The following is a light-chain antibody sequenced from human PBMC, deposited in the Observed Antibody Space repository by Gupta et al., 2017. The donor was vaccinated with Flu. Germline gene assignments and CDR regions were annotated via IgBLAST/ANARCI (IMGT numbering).Light chain of an antibody. CDR3: QSYDSSLSGSGVV. CDR1: SSNIGAGYD. Sequence: QSVLTPPPSVSGAPGQRVTLSCTGSSSNIGAGYDVHWYQQLPGTAPKLLIYGNSNRPSGVPDRFSGSKSGTSASLAITGLQAEDEADYYCQSYDSSLSGSGVVFGGGTKLTVL. V-gene: IGLV1-40*01. J-gene: IGLJ2*01. CDR2: GNS.